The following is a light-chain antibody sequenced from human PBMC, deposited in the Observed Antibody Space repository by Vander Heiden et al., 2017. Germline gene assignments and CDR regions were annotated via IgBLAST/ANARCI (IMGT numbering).Light chain of an antibody. CDR2: EAS. J-gene: IGKJ1*01. V-gene: IGKV1-5*03. CDR1: QSISNW. Sequence: DIQMTQSPSTLSASVGDRVTITCRASQSISNWLAWYQLKPGKAPKLLIYEASSLESGVSSRFSGSGSGIEFTLTISSLQPDDFATYYCQQYDDYSTFGQGTRVEIK. CDR3: QQYDDYST.